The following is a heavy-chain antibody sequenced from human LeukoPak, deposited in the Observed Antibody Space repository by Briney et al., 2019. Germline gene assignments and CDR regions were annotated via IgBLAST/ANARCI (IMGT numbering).Heavy chain of an antibody. J-gene: IGHJ4*02. CDR2: IGTAGDT. Sequence: GGSLRLSCAASGFTFSSYAMSWVRQAPGKGLEWVSAIGTAGDTYYPGSVKGRFTISRENAKNSLYLQMNSLRAEDTAVYYCARVNYYDSSGYYYFDYWGQGTLVTVSS. V-gene: IGHV3-13*01. CDR3: ARVNYYDSSGYYYFDY. CDR1: GFTFSSYA. D-gene: IGHD3-22*01.